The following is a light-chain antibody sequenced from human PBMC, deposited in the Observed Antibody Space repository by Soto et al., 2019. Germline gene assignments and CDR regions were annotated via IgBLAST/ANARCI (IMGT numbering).Light chain of an antibody. V-gene: IGLV2-14*03. Sequence: QSVLTQPASTSGSPGQSISISCTGTTSDVGRYNYVSWHQQHPGKAPKLMIYDVSYRPSWVSNRFSGSKSGITASLTISGLQAEDEADYYCNSFTTSSTYVFGTGTKVTV. CDR2: DVS. CDR3: NSFTTSSTYV. CDR1: TSDVGRYNY. J-gene: IGLJ1*01.